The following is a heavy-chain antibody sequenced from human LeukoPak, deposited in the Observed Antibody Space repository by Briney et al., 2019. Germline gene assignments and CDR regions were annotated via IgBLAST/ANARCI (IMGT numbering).Heavy chain of an antibody. CDR3: ARGGCASCYAVVY. D-gene: IGHD2-2*01. CDR1: GFTFSRNA. Sequence: PGGSLRLSCAASGFTFSRNAMNWVRQAPGKGLEWVSGISGSGSTTYYADSVKGRFTISRDNSKNTLYLQMNSLSAEDTAVYYCARGGCASCYAVVYWGQGTLVTVSS. J-gene: IGHJ4*02. CDR2: ISGSGSTT. V-gene: IGHV3-23*01.